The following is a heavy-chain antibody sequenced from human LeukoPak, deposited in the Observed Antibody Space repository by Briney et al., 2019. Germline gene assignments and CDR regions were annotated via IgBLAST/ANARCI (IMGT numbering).Heavy chain of an antibody. V-gene: IGHV4-59*08. CDR2: IYYSGST. Sequence: SETLSLTCTVSGGSISSYYWSWIRQPPGKGLEWIGYIYYSGSTNYNPSLKSRVTISVDTSKNQFSLKLSSVTASDTAVYYCARHSMRYNWFDPWGQGTLVTVSS. CDR3: ARHSMRYNWFDP. D-gene: IGHD2/OR15-2a*01. CDR1: GGSISSYY. J-gene: IGHJ5*02.